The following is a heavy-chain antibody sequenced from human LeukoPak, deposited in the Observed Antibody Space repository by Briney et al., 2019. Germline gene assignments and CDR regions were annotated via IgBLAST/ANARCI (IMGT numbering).Heavy chain of an antibody. CDR3: ARFNWGSGGFDY. J-gene: IGHJ4*02. D-gene: IGHD7-27*01. CDR1: GYSISRGYY. V-gene: IGHV4-38-2*02. CDR2: IHYTGST. Sequence: SETLSLTCSVSGYSISRGYYWGWIRQPPGKGLEWIASIHYTGSTYHNPSLKSRVTKSIDTSRNEFSLKLSSVTAADTAVYFCARFNWGSGGFDYWGQGTQVTVSP.